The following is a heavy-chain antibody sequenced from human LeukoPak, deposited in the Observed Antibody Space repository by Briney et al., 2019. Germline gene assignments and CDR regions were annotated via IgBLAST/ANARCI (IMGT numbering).Heavy chain of an antibody. CDR2: INHSGST. CDR3: ARKRNYYYGSGSPYYFDY. Sequence: PSETLSLTCAGYGGSFSGYYWSWIRQPPGKGLEWIGEINHSGSTNYNPSLKSRVTISVDTSKNQFSLKLSSVTAADTAVYYCARKRNYYYGSGSPYYFDYWGQGTLVTVSS. V-gene: IGHV4-34*01. D-gene: IGHD3-10*01. J-gene: IGHJ4*02. CDR1: GGSFSGYY.